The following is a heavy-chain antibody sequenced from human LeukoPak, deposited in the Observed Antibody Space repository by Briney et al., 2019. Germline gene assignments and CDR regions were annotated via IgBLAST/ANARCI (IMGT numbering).Heavy chain of an antibody. V-gene: IGHV4-34*01. Sequence: SEPLPLTCSLSGQPFSGNFLTWLHQSPAKGLAGIEERDNNGINNYNQTLKSRAPMSVDTNRKRFSLRLTSESAADAGVYDCARGGGGAKAFYFDYWGQGSLVTVSS. J-gene: IGHJ4*02. CDR3: ARGGGGAKAFYFDY. CDR2: RDNNGIN. CDR1: GQPFSGNF. D-gene: IGHD1-26*01.